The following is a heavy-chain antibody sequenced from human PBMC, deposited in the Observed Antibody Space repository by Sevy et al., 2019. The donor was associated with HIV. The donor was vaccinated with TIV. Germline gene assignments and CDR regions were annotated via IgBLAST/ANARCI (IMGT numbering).Heavy chain of an antibody. D-gene: IGHD2-2*02. CDR2: ISGSGGST. CDR3: AKDRREYQLLYAYFQH. J-gene: IGHJ1*01. V-gene: IGHV3-23*01. CDR1: GFTFSSYA. Sequence: GGSLRLSCAASGFTFSSYAMSWVRQVPGKGLEWVSAISGSGGSTYYADSVKGRFTISRDNSKNTLYLLMNSLRAEDTAVYYCAKDRREYQLLYAYFQHWGQDTLVTVSS.